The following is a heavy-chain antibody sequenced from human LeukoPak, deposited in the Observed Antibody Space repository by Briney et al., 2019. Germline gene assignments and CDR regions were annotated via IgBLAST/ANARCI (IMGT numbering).Heavy chain of an antibody. J-gene: IGHJ5*02. Sequence: GGSLRLSCAASGFTLSDYYMSWIRQAPGKGLEWVSSISSRGSTKYYADSVKGRFTISRDNTKNSLYLQMDSLRAEDTAVYYCARDRAADRGDWFDPWGQGTLVTVSS. CDR3: ARDRAADRGDWFDP. CDR2: ISSRGSTK. V-gene: IGHV3-11*01. D-gene: IGHD3-10*01. CDR1: GFTLSDYY.